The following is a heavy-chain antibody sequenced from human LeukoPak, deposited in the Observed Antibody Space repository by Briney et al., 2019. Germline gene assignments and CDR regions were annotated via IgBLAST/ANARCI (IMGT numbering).Heavy chain of an antibody. CDR1: GFTFSSYE. J-gene: IGHJ5*02. CDR3: ARGASRPGANWFDP. D-gene: IGHD2-2*01. CDR2: ISSSGSTI. V-gene: IGHV3-48*03. Sequence: GGSLRLSCAASGFTFSSYEMNWVRQAPGKGLEWVSYISSSGSTIYYADSVKGRFTISRDNAKNSLYLQMNSLRAEDTAVYDCARGASRPGANWFDPWGQGTLVTVSS.